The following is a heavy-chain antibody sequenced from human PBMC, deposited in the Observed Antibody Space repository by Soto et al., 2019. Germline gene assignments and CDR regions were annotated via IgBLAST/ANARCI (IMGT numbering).Heavy chain of an antibody. CDR1: GFTFRSSYSA. J-gene: IGHJ4*02. CDR3: AKKVNSGSGSQYFDY. CDR2: TSDSDGST. Sequence: EVQLLESGGGLVQPGGSLRLSCAASGFTFRSSYSAMSWVRQSPGRGLEWLSSTSDSDGSTNYADSVRGRFTISRDTSKNTLFLQMNSLRAEDTAIYYCAKKVNSGSGSQYFDYWGQGTLVTVSS. D-gene: IGHD3-10*01. V-gene: IGHV3-23*01.